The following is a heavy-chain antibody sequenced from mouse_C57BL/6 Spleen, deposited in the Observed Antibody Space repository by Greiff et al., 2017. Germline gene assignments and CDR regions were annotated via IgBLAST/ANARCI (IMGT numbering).Heavy chain of an antibody. Sequence: QVQLQQSGAELARPGASVKMSCKASGYTFTSYTMHWVKQRPGQGLEWIGYINPSSGYTKYNQKFKDKATLTADKSSSTAYMQLSSLTSEDSAFYYCARARGAYVYGWYCDVWGTGTTVTVAS. D-gene: IGHD2-2*01. CDR2: INPSSGYT. J-gene: IGHJ1*03. CDR1: GYTFTSYT. CDR3: ARARGAYVYGWYCDV. V-gene: IGHV1-4*01.